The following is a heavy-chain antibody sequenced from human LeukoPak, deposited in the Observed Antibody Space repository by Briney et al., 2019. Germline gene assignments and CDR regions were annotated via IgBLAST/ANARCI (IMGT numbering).Heavy chain of an antibody. CDR1: GYSISSGYY. V-gene: IGHV4-38-2*02. Sequence: SETLSLTCTVSGYSISSGYYWGWIRPPPGKGLEWIGSIYHSGSTYYNPSLKSRVTISVDTSKNQFSLKLSSVTAADTAVYYCATFWGSYRHFDYWGQGTLVTVSS. D-gene: IGHD3-16*02. CDR2: IYHSGST. J-gene: IGHJ4*02. CDR3: ATFWGSYRHFDY.